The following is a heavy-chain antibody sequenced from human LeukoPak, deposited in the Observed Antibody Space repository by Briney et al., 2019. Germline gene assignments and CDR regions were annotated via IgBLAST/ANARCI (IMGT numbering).Heavy chain of an antibody. CDR2: ISSSSSTI. J-gene: IGHJ4*02. Sequence: PGGSLRLSCAASGFTFSSYSMNWVRQAPGKGLEWVSYISSSSSTIYYADSVKGRFTISRDNAKNSLYLQMNSLRAEDTAVYYCARDRWSEVGASADYWGQGTLVTVSS. CDR3: ARDRWSEVGASADY. CDR1: GFTFSSYS. D-gene: IGHD1-26*01. V-gene: IGHV3-48*04.